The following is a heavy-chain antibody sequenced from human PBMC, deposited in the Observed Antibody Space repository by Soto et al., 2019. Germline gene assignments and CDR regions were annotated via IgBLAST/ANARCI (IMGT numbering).Heavy chain of an antibody. Sequence: EVQLLESGGGLVPPGGSLRLSCAASGFIFSGYWMHWVRQAPGKGLVWVSRIKGDGSGISYADSVEGRFTISRDNVKKTVYLQMTSLRAEDTAVYYCARAICSGGRCFLLDLWGQGTLVTVSS. CDR3: ARAICSGGRCFLLDL. D-gene: IGHD2-15*01. CDR2: IKGDGSGI. V-gene: IGHV3-74*01. CDR1: GFIFSGYW. J-gene: IGHJ5*02.